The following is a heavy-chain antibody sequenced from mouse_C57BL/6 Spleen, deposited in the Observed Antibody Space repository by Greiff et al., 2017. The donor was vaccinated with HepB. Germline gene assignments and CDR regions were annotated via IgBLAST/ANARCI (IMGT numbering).Heavy chain of an antibody. Sequence: VQLQQSGPELVKPGASVKISCKASGYTFTDYNMDWVKQSHGKSLEWIGDINPNNGGTIYNQKFKGKATLTVDKSSSTAYMELRSLTSEDTAVYYCARNYGSSYWYFDVWGTGTTVTVAS. V-gene: IGHV1-18*01. CDR2: INPNNGGT. CDR3: ARNYGSSYWYFDV. D-gene: IGHD1-1*01. J-gene: IGHJ1*03. CDR1: GYTFTDYN.